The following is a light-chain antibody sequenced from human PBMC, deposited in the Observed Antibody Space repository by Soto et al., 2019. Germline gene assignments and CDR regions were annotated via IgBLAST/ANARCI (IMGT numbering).Light chain of an antibody. CDR1: SSDVGGYNY. J-gene: IGLJ2*01. CDR3: SSYTSRSTLVV. V-gene: IGLV2-14*01. CDR2: DVT. Sequence: QSVLTQPASVSGSPGQSITISCTGTSSDVGGYNYVSWYQQNPGKAPKLMIFDVTNRPSGVSNRFSGSKSGNTASLTISGLQAEDEADYYCSSYTSRSTLVVFGGGTKVTVL.